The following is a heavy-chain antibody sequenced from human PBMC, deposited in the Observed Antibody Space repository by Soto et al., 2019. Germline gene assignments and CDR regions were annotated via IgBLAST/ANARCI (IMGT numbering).Heavy chain of an antibody. CDR2: IIPILGIA. CDR3: ARSLVAPRYYGMDV. Sequence: QVQLVQSGAEVKKPGSSVKVSCKASGGTFSSYTISWVRQAPGQGLEWMGRIIPILGIANYAQKFQGRVTXXAXKXXSTAYMELSSLRSEDTAVYYCARSLVAPRYYGMDVWGQGTTVTVSS. V-gene: IGHV1-69*02. D-gene: IGHD2-15*01. J-gene: IGHJ6*02. CDR1: GGTFSSYT.